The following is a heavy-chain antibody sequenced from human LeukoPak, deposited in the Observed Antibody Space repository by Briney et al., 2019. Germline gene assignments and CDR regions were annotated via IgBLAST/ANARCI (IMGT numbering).Heavy chain of an antibody. CDR1: GYTFSDYY. D-gene: IGHD3-10*01. CDR3: ASDRPRGYYYPVL. CDR2: INPKTGDT. J-gene: IGHJ4*02. V-gene: IGHV1-2*02. Sequence: ASVKVSCKASGYTFSDYYIHWVRQAPGQGLEWMGWINPKTGDTNQAQKFQGRFTMTRDTSITTAYMELTKLRSDDTAVYYCASDRPRGYYYPVLWGQGTLVTVSS.